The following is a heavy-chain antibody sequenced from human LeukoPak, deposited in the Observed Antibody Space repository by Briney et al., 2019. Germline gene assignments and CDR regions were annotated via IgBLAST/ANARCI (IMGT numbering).Heavy chain of an antibody. CDR3: ARESGHTYDYCDY. J-gene: IGHJ4*01. CDR2: ISGSAGTT. D-gene: IGHD5-18*01. V-gene: IGHV3-23*01. Sequence: PGGSLILSCAASGFTFSNYAMIWVRQAPGKGLEWVSAISGSAGTTYYADSVKGRFTISRVNSKNTLYLQMNSLRAEDTAVYYCARESGHTYDYCDYWGHGTLVTASS. CDR1: GFTFSNYA.